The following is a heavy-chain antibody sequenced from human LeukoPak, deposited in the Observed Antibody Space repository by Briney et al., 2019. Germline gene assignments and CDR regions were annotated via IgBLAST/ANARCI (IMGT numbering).Heavy chain of an antibody. J-gene: IGHJ4*02. D-gene: IGHD3-16*01. V-gene: IGHV4-34*01. CDR3: ARGLGLSRANYFDF. CDR2: INHSGVT. CDR1: GGSFCGYY. Sequence: SETLSLTCAVYGGSFCGYYWSWIRQSPGQRLHWIGEINHSGVTDYNPYLESRVTISVDTSKSQFSLKLNSVTAADTAVYYCARGLGLSRANYFDFWGQGTLVTVSS.